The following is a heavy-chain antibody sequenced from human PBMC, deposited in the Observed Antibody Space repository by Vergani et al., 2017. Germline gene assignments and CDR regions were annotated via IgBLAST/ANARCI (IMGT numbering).Heavy chain of an antibody. CDR3: AKVGRSEVAGTFGAFDI. D-gene: IGHD6-19*01. CDR2: LSASDRRT. V-gene: IGHV3-23*01. Sequence: EVQLLESGGDLVQPGGSLRLSCAASGFTFIMHAMSWVRQAPGKGLEWVSTLSASDRRTHYAHSVQGRFTISRDISKNTLFLHMNSLRPEDTAVYYCAKVGRSEVAGTFGAFDIWGQGTMVTVSS. J-gene: IGHJ3*02. CDR1: GFTFIMHA.